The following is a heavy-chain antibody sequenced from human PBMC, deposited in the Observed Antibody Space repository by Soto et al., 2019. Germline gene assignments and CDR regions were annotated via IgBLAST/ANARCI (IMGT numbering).Heavy chain of an antibody. J-gene: IGHJ2*01. Sequence: VQVVESGGGLVKPGGSLRLSCTASGFTFDSYTMNWLRQAPGRGLEWVSSISATTTYKYYADSVEGRFTISRDNAKNSLYLQTNSLGVEDTAVYYCARGGASKSGHLWYFDLWGRGTLVTVSS. V-gene: IGHV3-21*01. CDR3: ARGGASKSGHLWYFDL. D-gene: IGHD2-8*02. CDR2: ISATTTYK. CDR1: GFTFDSYT.